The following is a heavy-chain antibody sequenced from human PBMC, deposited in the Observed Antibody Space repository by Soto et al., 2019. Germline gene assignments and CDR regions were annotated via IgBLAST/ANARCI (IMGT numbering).Heavy chain of an antibody. D-gene: IGHD1-1*01. V-gene: IGHV3-53*01. CDR1: GFTVSSNY. Sequence: EVQLVESGGGLIQPGGSLRLSCAASGFTVSSNYMSWVRQAPGKGLEWVSVIYSGGSTYYADSVKGRFTISRDNSNSPRYLQKNSLIAEDTAVYYCAAHRDRYNPHFAYGGQGTLVTVCS. CDR2: IYSGGST. CDR3: AAHRDRYNPHFAY. J-gene: IGHJ4*02.